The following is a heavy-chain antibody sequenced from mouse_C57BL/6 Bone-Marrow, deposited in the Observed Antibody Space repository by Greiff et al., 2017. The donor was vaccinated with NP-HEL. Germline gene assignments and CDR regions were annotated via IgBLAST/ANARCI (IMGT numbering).Heavy chain of an antibody. Sequence: QVQLQQSGAELARPGASVKLSCKASGYTFTSYGISWVKQRTGQGLEWIGEIYPRSGNTYYNEKFKGKATLTADKSSSTAYMELRSLTSEDSAVYFCVREDYGSSYAMDYWGQGTSVTVSS. CDR2: IYPRSGNT. D-gene: IGHD1-1*01. V-gene: IGHV1-81*01. J-gene: IGHJ4*01. CDR3: VREDYGSSYAMDY. CDR1: GYTFTSYG.